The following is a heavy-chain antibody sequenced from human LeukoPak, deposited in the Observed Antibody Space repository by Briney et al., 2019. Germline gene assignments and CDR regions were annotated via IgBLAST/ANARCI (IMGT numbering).Heavy chain of an antibody. CDR2: INIISSEI. D-gene: IGHD3-22*01. V-gene: IGHV3-48*02. J-gene: IGHJ3*02. CDR1: GFTFSSYS. CDR3: ARTYYDSRDDDAFDI. Sequence: PGGSLRLSCAASGFTFSSYSMNWVRQAPGKGLEWVSYINIISSEIYYGDSVKGRFTISTDNAKNSVYLQMNSLRDEDTAVYYCARTYYDSRDDDAFDIWGQGTMVTVPS.